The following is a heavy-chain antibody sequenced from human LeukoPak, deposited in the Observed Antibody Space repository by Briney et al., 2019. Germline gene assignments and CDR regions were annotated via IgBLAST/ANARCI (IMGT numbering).Heavy chain of an antibody. CDR1: GGSISSSSYY. J-gene: IGHJ4*02. D-gene: IGHD5-18*01. V-gene: IGHV4-39*01. CDR2: IYFSGSS. CDR3: ARQAPGYSYGCVY. Sequence: PSETLSLTCTVSGGSISSSSYYWGWIRQPPGKGLEWVGSIYFSGSSYYNPSLKSRVTISVDTSKNHFSLKLSFVTAADTAVYYCARQAPGYSYGCVYWGQGTLVTVSS.